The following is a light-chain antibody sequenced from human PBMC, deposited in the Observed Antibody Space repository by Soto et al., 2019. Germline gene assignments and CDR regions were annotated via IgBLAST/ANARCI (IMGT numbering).Light chain of an antibody. CDR1: SSDVGGYNY. CDR2: EVS. CDR3: SSYAGSNNLV. V-gene: IGLV2-8*01. Sequence: QSALTQPPSASGSPGQSVTISCTGTSSDVGGYNYVSWYQQHPGKAPKLMIYEVSKRPSGVPDRFSGSKSGNTASLTVYGLQAEDEADYYCSSYAGSNNLVFGGGTTLTVL. J-gene: IGLJ2*01.